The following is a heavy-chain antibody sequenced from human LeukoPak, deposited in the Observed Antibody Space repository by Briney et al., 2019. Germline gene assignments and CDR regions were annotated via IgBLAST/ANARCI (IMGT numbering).Heavy chain of an antibody. Sequence: SETLSLTCAVSGGSFSGYYWSWIRQPPGKGLEWIGEIKHSGSTNYNPSLKSRVTISVGTSKIQFSLKLSSVTAADTAVYYCARNDITMVRGVTAEYFQQWGQGTLVTVSS. CDR2: IKHSGST. D-gene: IGHD3-10*01. V-gene: IGHV4-34*01. CDR3: ARNDITMVRGVTAEYFQQ. J-gene: IGHJ1*01. CDR1: GGSFSGYY.